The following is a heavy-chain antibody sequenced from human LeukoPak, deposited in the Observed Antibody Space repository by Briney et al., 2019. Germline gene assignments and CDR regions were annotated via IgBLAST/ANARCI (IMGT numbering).Heavy chain of an antibody. J-gene: IGHJ3*02. CDR2: IIPILGIA. Sequence: ASVKVSCKASGGTFSSYAISWVRQAPGQGFEWMGRIIPILGIANYAQKFQGRVTITADKSTSTAYMELSSLRSDDTAVYYCARIRDGAFDIWGQGTMVTVSS. V-gene: IGHV1-69*04. CDR3: ARIRDGAFDI. D-gene: IGHD5-24*01. CDR1: GGTFSSYA.